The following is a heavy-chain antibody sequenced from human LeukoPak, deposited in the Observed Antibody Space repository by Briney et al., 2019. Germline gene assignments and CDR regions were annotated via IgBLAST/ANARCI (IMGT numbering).Heavy chain of an antibody. CDR3: AKVFGGDYQFDY. CDR2: ISYDGSNK. V-gene: IGHV3-30*18. D-gene: IGHD3-10*02. Sequence: GGSLRLSCAASGFTFSSYGMHWVRQAPGKGLEWVAVISYDGSNKYYADSVKGRFTISRDNSKNTLYLQMNSLRAEDTAVYYCAKVFGGDYQFDYWGQGTLVTVSS. CDR1: GFTFSSYG. J-gene: IGHJ4*02.